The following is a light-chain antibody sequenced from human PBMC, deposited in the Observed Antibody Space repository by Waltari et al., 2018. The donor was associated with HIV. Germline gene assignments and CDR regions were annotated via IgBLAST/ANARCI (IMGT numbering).Light chain of an antibody. CDR2: TND. Sequence: QSVLTHPPSASGPPGQRVTISCSGSGTNIGTRYVSWYQKCPGTAPNLPIYTNDERPAGVPDRFTGSNSGTSASLAISGLRSEDEADYYCATWDDSVNAHVVFGGGTKLTVL. J-gene: IGLJ2*01. V-gene: IGLV1-47*01. CDR3: ATWDDSVNAHVV. CDR1: GTNIGTRY.